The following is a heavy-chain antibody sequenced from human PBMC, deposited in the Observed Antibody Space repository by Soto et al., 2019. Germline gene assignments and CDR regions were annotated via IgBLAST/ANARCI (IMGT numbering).Heavy chain of an antibody. V-gene: IGHV1-69*13. CDR3: AREGSGYNF. Sequence: SVKVSRKASGVSFSNFGISWVRQAPGQGPEWMGGIVPVFGRPNYAQRFRGRLTITADESTSTGYMELISLRSDDTAVYYCAREGSGYNFWGQGTQVTVSS. D-gene: IGHD5-12*01. CDR2: IVPVFGRP. J-gene: IGHJ4*02. CDR1: GVSFSNFG.